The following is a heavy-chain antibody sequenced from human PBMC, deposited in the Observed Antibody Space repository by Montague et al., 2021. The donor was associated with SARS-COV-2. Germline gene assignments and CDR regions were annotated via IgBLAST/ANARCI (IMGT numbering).Heavy chain of an antibody. Sequence: SETLSLTCAVYGESVSGFYWGWIRQPPGEGLEWLGGINHSGSPNYNPSLKSRVTMSLDTSKNQFSLKLSSVTAADTAVYFCARGFRTVEMPTISFDYWGQGTLVTVSS. CDR1: GESVSGFY. J-gene: IGHJ4*02. CDR2: INHSGSP. D-gene: IGHD5-24*01. V-gene: IGHV4-34*01. CDR3: ARGFRTVEMPTISFDY.